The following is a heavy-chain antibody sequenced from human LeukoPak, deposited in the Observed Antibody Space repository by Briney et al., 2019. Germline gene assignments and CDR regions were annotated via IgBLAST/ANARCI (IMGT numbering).Heavy chain of an antibody. CDR3: ARGRNWFDF. CDR1: DGPLRNSH. Sequence: SETLSLTCTVSDGPLRNSHWNWIRQPPGKGLEWIGNIYDTEKTNYNPSLKSRVTMSLDTSKNQVSLKLTSVNAADTAVYYCARGRNWFDFWGQGTQVTVSS. J-gene: IGHJ5*01. CDR2: IYDTEKT. V-gene: IGHV4-59*01.